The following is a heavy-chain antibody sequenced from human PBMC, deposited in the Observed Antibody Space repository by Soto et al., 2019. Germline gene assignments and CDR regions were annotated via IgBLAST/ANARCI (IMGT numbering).Heavy chain of an antibody. J-gene: IGHJ4*02. CDR2: VRSDGDTT. D-gene: IGHD1-26*01. CDR1: GFTFSSFG. V-gene: IGHV3-23*01. CDR3: AKGKGVGATPDGANC. Sequence: EVQGLESGGGLVQPGGSLRLSCAASGFTFSSFGMNWVRQAPGKGLEWVSGVRSDGDTTYNAESVKGRFTVSRDTSKNTVYLQMNSLRAEDTAVYYCAKGKGVGATPDGANCWGQGTPVTVSS.